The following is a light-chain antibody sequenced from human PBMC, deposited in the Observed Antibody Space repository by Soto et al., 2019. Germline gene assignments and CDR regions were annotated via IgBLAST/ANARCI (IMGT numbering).Light chain of an antibody. J-gene: IGKJ1*01. CDR3: LQDYNYPRT. V-gene: IGKV1-6*01. CDR1: QGIGND. CDR2: AAS. Sequence: AIQMTQSPSSLSASVGDRVTITCRASQGIGNDLGWYQQKPGKAPKLLIYAASSLQSGVPSRFSGSGSGTDFTLPISSLQPEDFAAYYCLQDYNYPRTFGQGTKVEIK.